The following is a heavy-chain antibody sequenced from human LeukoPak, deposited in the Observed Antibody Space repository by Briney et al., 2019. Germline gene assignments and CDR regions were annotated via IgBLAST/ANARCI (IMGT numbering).Heavy chain of an antibody. CDR3: ARGGRGFDP. J-gene: IGHJ5*02. V-gene: IGHV4-61*02. CDR2: IYSSGST. Sequence: SETLSLTCTVSGGSISSETYYWTWARQPAGKGLEWIGRIYSSGSTSYNPSLKSRVTISVDTSKNQFSLELNSVTASDTAVYYCARGGRGFDPWGQGTLVTVSS. CDR1: GGSISSETYY.